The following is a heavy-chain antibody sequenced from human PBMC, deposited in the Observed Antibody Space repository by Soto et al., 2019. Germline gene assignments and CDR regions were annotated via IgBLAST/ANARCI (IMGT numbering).Heavy chain of an antibody. CDR3: AREMGYCTTTSCHAGPLYYYMDV. Sequence: SETLSLTCTVSGGSISSYYWSWIRQPPGKGLEWIGYVYNSGSTNYNPSLKNRVTISADTSKNHLSLSLSSVTAADTAVYFCAREMGYCTTTSCHAGPLYYYMDVWGKGTTVTVSS. D-gene: IGHD2-2*01. J-gene: IGHJ6*03. CDR1: GGSISSYY. CDR2: VYNSGST. V-gene: IGHV4-59*01.